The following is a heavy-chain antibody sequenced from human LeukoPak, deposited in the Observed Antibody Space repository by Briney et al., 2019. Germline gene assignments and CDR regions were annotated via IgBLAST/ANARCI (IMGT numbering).Heavy chain of an antibody. V-gene: IGHV1-2*04. CDR2: INPNSGGT. Sequence: GASVKVSCKASGYTFTGYYMHWVRQAPGQGLEWMGWINPNSGGTNYAQKFQGWVTMTRDTSISTAYMELSRLRSDDTAVYYCARDGDCSGGSCYYYGMDVWGQGTTVTVSS. J-gene: IGHJ6*02. CDR3: ARDGDCSGGSCYYYGMDV. D-gene: IGHD2-15*01. CDR1: GYTFTGYY.